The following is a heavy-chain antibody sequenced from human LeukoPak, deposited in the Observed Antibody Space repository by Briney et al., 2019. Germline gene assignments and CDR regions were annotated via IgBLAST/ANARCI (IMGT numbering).Heavy chain of an antibody. CDR1: GFTFSSYA. V-gene: IGHV3-30-3*01. D-gene: IGHD6-19*01. CDR3: ASLADLQWLVPPFDY. Sequence: PGGSLRLSCAASGFTFSSYAMHWVRQAPGKGLEWVAVMSYDGSNKYYADSVKGRFTISRDNSKNTLYLQMNSLRAEDTAVYYCASLADLQWLVPPFDYWGQGTLVTVSS. CDR2: MSYDGSNK. J-gene: IGHJ4*02.